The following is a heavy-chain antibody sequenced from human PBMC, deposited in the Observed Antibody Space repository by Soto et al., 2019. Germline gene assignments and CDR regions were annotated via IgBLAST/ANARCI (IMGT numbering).Heavy chain of an antibody. D-gene: IGHD1-7*01. V-gene: IGHV3-15*07. CDR1: GFAFSNAW. CDR2: IKSKGHGGTT. J-gene: IGHJ4*02. CDR3: ARCLPGTTSHEY. Sequence: GGSLRLSCAASGFAFSNAWINWVRQAPGKGLEWVGRIKSKGHGGTTDFAAPVRGRFAISRDDSKNLLYLQMNSLKTEDSALYYCARCLPGTTSHEYWGQGTLVTVSS.